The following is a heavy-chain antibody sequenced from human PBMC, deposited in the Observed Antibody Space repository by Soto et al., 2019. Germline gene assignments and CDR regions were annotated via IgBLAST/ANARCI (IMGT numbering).Heavy chain of an antibody. V-gene: IGHV4-34*01. D-gene: IGHD6-13*01. CDR2: INHSGST. J-gene: IGHJ5*02. CDR1: GGSLSGYY. Sequence: SETLSLTCAVYGGSLSGYYWSWIRQPPGKGLEWIGEINHSGSTNYNPSLKSRINISVDTSKNQFSLKLSSVTAADTAVYYCARVRSSSSWSINWFDPWGQGTLVTVSS. CDR3: ARVRSSSSWSINWFDP.